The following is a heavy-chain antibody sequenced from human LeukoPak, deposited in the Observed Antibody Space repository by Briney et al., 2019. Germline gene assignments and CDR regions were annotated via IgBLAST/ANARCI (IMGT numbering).Heavy chain of an antibody. Sequence: PGGSLRLSCAASGFTFSSYSMNWVRQAPGKGLEWVSSISSSSSYIYYADPVKGRFTISRDNAKNSLYLQMNSLRAEDTAVYYCARDTTPPAGTTMSYYYYYYMDVWGKGTTVTVSS. CDR2: ISSSSSYI. CDR1: GFTFSSYS. J-gene: IGHJ6*03. V-gene: IGHV3-21*01. CDR3: ARDTTPPAGTTMSYYYYYYMDV. D-gene: IGHD1-7*01.